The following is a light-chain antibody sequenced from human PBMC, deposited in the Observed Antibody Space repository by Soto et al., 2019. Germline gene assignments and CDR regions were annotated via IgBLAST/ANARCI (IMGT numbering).Light chain of an antibody. CDR3: SSFVGAPVI. J-gene: IGLJ2*01. Sequence: QPVLTQPPSASGSPGQSVTIPCAGTSTDVGEYNYVSWYQQHPGKVPKLIIFEVNKRPSGVPDRFSGSKSGDTASLTVSGLQVEDEADYYCSSFVGAPVIFGGGTKLTVL. CDR1: STDVGEYNY. V-gene: IGLV2-8*01. CDR2: EVN.